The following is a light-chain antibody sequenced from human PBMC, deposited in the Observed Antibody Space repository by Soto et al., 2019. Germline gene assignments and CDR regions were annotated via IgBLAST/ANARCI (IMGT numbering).Light chain of an antibody. Sequence: MALSPTTLSVPPGESAPLSCRASQSVSRNLAWDQQKPGQAHRPIIYDASTPATGIPDRFSGSGSETEFTLTLSSLQSEDYAIYDCQQYNNWPPWTFGQGTKVDIK. CDR3: QQYNNWPPWT. CDR1: QSVSRN. CDR2: DAS. V-gene: IGKV3-15*01. J-gene: IGKJ1*01.